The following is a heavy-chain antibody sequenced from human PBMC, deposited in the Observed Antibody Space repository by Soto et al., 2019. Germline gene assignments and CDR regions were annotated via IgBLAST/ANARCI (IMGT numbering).Heavy chain of an antibody. CDR2: ISGSGGST. Sequence: PGGSLILSCAASGFTFSSYAMSWVRQAPGKGLEWVSAISGSGGSTYYADSVKGRFTISRDNSKNTLYLQMNSLRAEDTAVYYCAKGTGDRNYYYYYYYMDVWGKGTTVTVSS. V-gene: IGHV3-23*01. J-gene: IGHJ6*03. CDR1: GFTFSSYA. D-gene: IGHD7-27*01. CDR3: AKGTGDRNYYYYYYYMDV.